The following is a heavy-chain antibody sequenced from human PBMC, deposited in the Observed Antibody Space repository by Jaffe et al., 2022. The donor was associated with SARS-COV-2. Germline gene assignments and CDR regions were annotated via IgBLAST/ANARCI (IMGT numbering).Heavy chain of an antibody. CDR2: ISYDGSNK. CDR3: ARDRSSGWLDY. CDR1: GFTFSSYA. J-gene: IGHJ4*02. D-gene: IGHD6-19*01. V-gene: IGHV3-30-3*01. Sequence: QVQLVESGGGVVQPGRSLRLSCAASGFTFSSYAMHWVRQAPGKGLEWVAVISYDGSNKYYADSVKGRFTISRDNSKNTLYLQMNSLRAEDTAVYYCARDRSSGWLDYWGQGTLVTVSS.